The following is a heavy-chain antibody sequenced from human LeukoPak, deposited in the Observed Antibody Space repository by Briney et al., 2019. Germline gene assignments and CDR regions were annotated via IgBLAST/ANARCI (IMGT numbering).Heavy chain of an antibody. J-gene: IGHJ6*02. CDR1: GGSISSYY. V-gene: IGHV4-59*08. Sequence: SETLSLTCTVSGGSISSYYWSWIRQPPGKGLEWIGYIYYSGSTNYNPSLKSRVTISVDTSKNQFSLKLSSVTAADTAVYYCARLTYYYGMDVWGQGTTVTVSS. CDR2: IYYSGST. CDR3: ARLTYYYGMDV.